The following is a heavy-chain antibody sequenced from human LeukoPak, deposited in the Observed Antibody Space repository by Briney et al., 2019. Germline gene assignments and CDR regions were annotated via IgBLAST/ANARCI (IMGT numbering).Heavy chain of an antibody. CDR3: ARGGIYYDGSGWDY. CDR1: GFTFSAYT. J-gene: IGHJ4*02. Sequence: PGGSLRLSCAASGFTFSAYTMNWVRQAPGKGLEWVSSITSSSSYKYYADSVKGRFTTSRANPKTSLYLQMNSLRAEDTAVYYCARGGIYYDGSGWDYWGQGALVTVSS. CDR2: ITSSSSYK. V-gene: IGHV3-21*01. D-gene: IGHD3-22*01.